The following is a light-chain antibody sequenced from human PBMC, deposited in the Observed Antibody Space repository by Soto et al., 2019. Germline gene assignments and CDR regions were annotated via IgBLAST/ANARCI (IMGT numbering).Light chain of an antibody. CDR2: EVS. CDR1: SSDVGSYNL. J-gene: IGLJ1*01. Sequence: QSVLTQPASVSGSPGQSITISCTGTSSDVGSYNLVSWYQQHPGKAPKLMIYEVSKRPSGVSNRFSGSKSGNTASLTISWLQAEDEADYYCCSYAGSSTSVFGTGTKLTVL. V-gene: IGLV2-23*02. CDR3: CSYAGSSTSV.